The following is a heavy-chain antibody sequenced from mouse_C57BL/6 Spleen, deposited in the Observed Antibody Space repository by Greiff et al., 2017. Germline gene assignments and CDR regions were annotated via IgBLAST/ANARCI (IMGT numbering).Heavy chain of an antibody. D-gene: IGHD2-5*01. CDR3: ARGAYYSNYVGAMDY. V-gene: IGHV1-64*01. J-gene: IGHJ4*01. CDR2: IHPNSGST. CDR1: GYTFTSYW. Sequence: QVQLQQSGAELVKPGASVKLSCKASGYTFTSYWMHWVKQRPGQGLEWIGMIHPNSGSTNYNEKFKSKATLTVDKSSSTAYMQLSSLTSEDSAVYCCARGAYYSNYVGAMDYWGQGTSVTVSS.